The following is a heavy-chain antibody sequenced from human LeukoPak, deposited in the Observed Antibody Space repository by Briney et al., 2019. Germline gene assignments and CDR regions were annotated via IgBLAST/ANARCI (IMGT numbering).Heavy chain of an antibody. CDR3: ARDADYYDSSGYYFEMLDY. CDR1: GYTFTSYG. V-gene: IGHV1-18*01. CDR2: ISAYNGNT. J-gene: IGHJ4*02. D-gene: IGHD3-22*01. Sequence: ASVKVSCKASGYTFTSYGISWVRQAPGQGLEWMGWISAYNGNTNYAQKLQGRVTMTTDTSTSTAYMELRSLRSDDTAVYYCARDADYYDSSGYYFEMLDYWGQGTLVIVSS.